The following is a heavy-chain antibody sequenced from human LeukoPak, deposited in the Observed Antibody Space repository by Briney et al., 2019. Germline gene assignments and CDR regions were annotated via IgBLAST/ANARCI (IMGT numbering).Heavy chain of an antibody. V-gene: IGHV4-39*01. J-gene: IGHJ4*02. D-gene: IGHD3-22*01. CDR3: ARHAGDYYDSSGYY. Sequence: SETLSLTCTVSGGSISSSSYHWGWIRQPPGKGLEWIGSIYYSGSTYYNPSLKSRVTISVDTSKNQFSLKLSSVTAADTAVYYCARHAGDYYDSSGYYWGQGTLVTVSS. CDR2: IYYSGST. CDR1: GGSISSSSYH.